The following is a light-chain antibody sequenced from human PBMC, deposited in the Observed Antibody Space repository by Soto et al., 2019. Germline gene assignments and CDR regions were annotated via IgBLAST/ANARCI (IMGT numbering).Light chain of an antibody. V-gene: IGKV3-11*01. Sequence: EIVLTQSPATLSLSPGERATLSCRASQSVSSYFAWYQQKPGQAPRLLIYDASNRATGIPARFSGSGSGTDFTLTISSLEPEDFAVYYCQQRSNWPPFTFGQGTRREIK. CDR1: QSVSSY. J-gene: IGKJ5*01. CDR3: QQRSNWPPFT. CDR2: DAS.